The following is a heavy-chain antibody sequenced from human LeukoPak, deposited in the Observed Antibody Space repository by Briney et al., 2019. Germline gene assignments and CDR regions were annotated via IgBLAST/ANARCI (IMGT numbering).Heavy chain of an antibody. CDR2: IYYSGST. CDR3: ARTAQEVFDY. J-gene: IGHJ4*02. CDR1: GGSINNHF. Sequence: SETLSLTCTVSGGSINNHFWNWIRQPPGKGLEWIGYIYYSGSTNYNPSLKSRVTISVDTSKNQFSLKLSSVTAADTAVYYCARTAQEVFDYWGQGTLVTVSS. V-gene: IGHV4-59*11.